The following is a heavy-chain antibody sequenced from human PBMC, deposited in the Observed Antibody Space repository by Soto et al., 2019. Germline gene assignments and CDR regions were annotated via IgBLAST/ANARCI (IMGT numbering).Heavy chain of an antibody. Sequence: SETLSLTCTVSGGSISTGDYYWSWIRQPPGKGLEWIGYIYYSGSTYYNPSLKSRVTISVDTSKNQFSLKLSSVTAADTAVYYCARSRIVVVTDYYYYYGLAVWGQGTTVTVSS. V-gene: IGHV4-30-4*01. CDR2: IYYSGST. CDR3: ARSRIVVVTDYYYYYGLAV. D-gene: IGHD2-21*02. J-gene: IGHJ6*02. CDR1: GGSISTGDYY.